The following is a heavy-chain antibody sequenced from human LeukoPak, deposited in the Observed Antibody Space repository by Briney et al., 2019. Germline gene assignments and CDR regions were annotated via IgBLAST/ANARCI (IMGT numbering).Heavy chain of an antibody. Sequence: SETLSLTCTVSGGFISSYYWSWIRQPPGKGPEWIGYIYYSGSTSYNPSLKSRVTMSADTSKNQFSLRLSSVTAADTAVYYCARRGAYSGNDLAWYFDLWGRGTLVTVSS. CDR3: ARRGAYSGNDLAWYFDL. CDR1: GGFISSYY. D-gene: IGHD5-12*01. J-gene: IGHJ2*01. V-gene: IGHV4-59*08. CDR2: IYYSGST.